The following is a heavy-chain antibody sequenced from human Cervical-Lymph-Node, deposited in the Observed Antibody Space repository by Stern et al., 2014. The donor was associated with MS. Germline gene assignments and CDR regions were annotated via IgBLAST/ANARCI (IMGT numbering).Heavy chain of an antibody. V-gene: IGHV4-61*02. J-gene: IGHJ4*02. CDR2: VSTSGST. CDR1: GDSMSSGSYY. D-gene: IGHD5-12*01. Sequence: QVQLQESGPGLVKPSQTLSLTCTVSGDSMSSGSYYWSWIRQPAEKGLEWIGRVSTSGSTNYNPSLKSRATISIDTYKNQFSLTRSSVTAADTGVYYCAIHGYDWSYFDFWGQGTLVTVSS. CDR3: AIHGYDWSYFDF.